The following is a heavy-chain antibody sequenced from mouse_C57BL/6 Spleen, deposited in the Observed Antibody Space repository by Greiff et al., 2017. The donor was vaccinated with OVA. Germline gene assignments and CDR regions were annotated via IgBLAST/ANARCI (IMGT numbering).Heavy chain of an antibody. Sequence: QVQLQQSGAELVRPGASVKLSCKASGYTFTDYYINWVKQRPGQGLEWIARIYPGSGNTYYNEKFKGKATLTAEKSSSTAYMQLSSLTSEDSAVYFCARWRGSSPFDYWGQGTTLTVSS. D-gene: IGHD1-1*01. CDR3: ARWRGSSPFDY. CDR1: GYTFTDYY. CDR2: IYPGSGNT. V-gene: IGHV1-76*01. J-gene: IGHJ2*01.